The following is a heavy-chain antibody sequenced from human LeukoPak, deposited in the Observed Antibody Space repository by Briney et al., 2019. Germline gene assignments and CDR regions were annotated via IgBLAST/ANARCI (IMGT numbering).Heavy chain of an antibody. Sequence: RGSLRLSCAASGFPFDDYGVSWVRLAPGKGLEWVSGVSWYGAYTEYADSVRGRFTISRDNAKKSLYLQMNSLRVDDTALYYCARRKGPYGSGTYYDSWGQGTLVSVSS. CDR2: VSWYGAYT. D-gene: IGHD3-10*01. J-gene: IGHJ4*02. CDR3: ARRKGPYGSGTYYDS. CDR1: GFPFDDYG. V-gene: IGHV3-20*04.